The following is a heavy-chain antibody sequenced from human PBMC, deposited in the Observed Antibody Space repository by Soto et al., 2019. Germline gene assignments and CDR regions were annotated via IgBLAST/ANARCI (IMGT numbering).Heavy chain of an antibody. CDR1: GDSISNYY. V-gene: IGHV4-4*07. CDR3: AGDQGHYYYGMAV. J-gene: IGHJ6*02. CDR2: IYTGGST. Sequence: LSLTCSVSGDSISNYYWNWIRQPAGQGLEWIGRIYTGGSTNYNPSLKSRVTMSVDTSKNQFSLKLTSLTAADTAVYFCAGDQGHYYYGMAVWGQGXTVTVSS.